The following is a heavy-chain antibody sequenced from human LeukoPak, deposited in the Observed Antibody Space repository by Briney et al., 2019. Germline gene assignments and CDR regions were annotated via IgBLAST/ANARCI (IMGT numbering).Heavy chain of an antibody. V-gene: IGHV4-30-4*01. CDR3: ARGDYNDGAGYLDH. J-gene: IGHJ5*02. CDR1: GGSIFSGDYY. Sequence: SQTLSLTCTVSGGSIFSGDYYWNWIRQPPGKGLEWIGYIYYNGITYYNPSLESRVTISVDTSKNQLSLKLSSVTAADTAVYYCARGDYNDGAGYLDHWGQGTLVPVSS. D-gene: IGHD3-22*01. CDR2: IYYNGIT.